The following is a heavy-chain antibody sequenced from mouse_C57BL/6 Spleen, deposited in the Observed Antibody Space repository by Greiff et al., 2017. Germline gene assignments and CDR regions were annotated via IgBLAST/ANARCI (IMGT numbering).Heavy chain of an antibody. Sequence: QVQLQQPGAELVMPGASVKLSCKASGYTFTSYWMHWVKQRPGQGLEWIGEIDPSDSYPNYNQKFKGKSTLTVDKSSSTAYMQLSSLTSEDSAVYYCARFMVTFDYWGQGTTLTVSS. V-gene: IGHV1-69*01. CDR1: GYTFTSYW. D-gene: IGHD2-2*01. J-gene: IGHJ2*01. CDR2: IDPSDSYP. CDR3: ARFMVTFDY.